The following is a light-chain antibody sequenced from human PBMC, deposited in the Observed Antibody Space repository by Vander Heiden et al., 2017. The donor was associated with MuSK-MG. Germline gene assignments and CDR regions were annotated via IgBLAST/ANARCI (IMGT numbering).Light chain of an antibody. Sequence: DIQMTKSPSTLSASVGDRVTITCRASQSISSWLAWYQQKPGKAPKLLIYKASSLESGVPSRFSGSGSGTEFTLTISSLQPDDFATYYCQQDNSYPVTFGQGTQMDIK. V-gene: IGKV1-5*03. CDR3: QQDNSYPVT. CDR2: KAS. J-gene: IGKJ2*01. CDR1: QSISSW.